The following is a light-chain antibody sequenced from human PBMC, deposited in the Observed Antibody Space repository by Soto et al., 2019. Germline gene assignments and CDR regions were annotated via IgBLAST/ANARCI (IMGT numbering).Light chain of an antibody. CDR3: QQSHITTLFT. Sequence: DIKMTQSPSSLSASIGDRVTITCRASQNINSHLNWYQQKPGKAPKVLIYAASRLQSGVPSRFSGSGSGTEFTLTISSLEPEDFATYYCQQSHITTLFTFGKGTKLEIK. V-gene: IGKV1-39*01. CDR1: QNINSH. CDR2: AAS. J-gene: IGKJ2*01.